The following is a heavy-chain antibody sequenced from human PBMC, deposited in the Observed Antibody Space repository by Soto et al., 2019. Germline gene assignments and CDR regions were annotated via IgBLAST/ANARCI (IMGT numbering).Heavy chain of an antibody. CDR1: GGSISSSSYY. Sequence: PSETLSLTCTVSGGSISSSSYYWGWIRQPPGKGLEWIGSIYYSGSTYYNPSLKSRVTISVDTSKNQFSLKLSSVTAADTAVYYCARQVGSGWKNDYWGQGTLVTVSS. D-gene: IGHD6-19*01. J-gene: IGHJ4*02. V-gene: IGHV4-39*01. CDR3: ARQVGSGWKNDY. CDR2: IYYSGST.